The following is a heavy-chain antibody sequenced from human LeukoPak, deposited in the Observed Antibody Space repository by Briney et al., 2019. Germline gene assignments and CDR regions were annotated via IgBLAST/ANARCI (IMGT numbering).Heavy chain of an antibody. CDR3: ARDVSLGGWGSHPGYYFDY. D-gene: IGHD7-27*01. Sequence: SETLSLTCTVSGGSISSYYWSWIRQPPGKGLEWIGYIYYSGSTNYNPSLKSRVTISVDTSKNQFSLKLSSVTAADTAVYYCARDVSLGGWGSHPGYYFDYWGQGTLVTVSS. V-gene: IGHV4-59*01. J-gene: IGHJ4*02. CDR2: IYYSGST. CDR1: GGSISSYY.